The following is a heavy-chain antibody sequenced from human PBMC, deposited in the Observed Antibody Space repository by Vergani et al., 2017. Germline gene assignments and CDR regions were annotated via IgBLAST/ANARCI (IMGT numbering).Heavy chain of an antibody. CDR3: AKDIERSRDSSGYSLGQNAFDI. J-gene: IGHJ3*02. Sequence: QVQLVQSGAEVKKPGASVKVSCKASGYTFTSYYMHWVRQAPGQGLEWMGIINPSGGSTSYAQKFQGRVTMTRDTSTSTVYMELSSLRSEDTALYYCAKDIERSRDSSGYSLGQNAFDIWGQGTMVTVSS. D-gene: IGHD3-22*01. CDR2: INPSGGST. V-gene: IGHV1-46*01. CDR1: GYTFTSYY.